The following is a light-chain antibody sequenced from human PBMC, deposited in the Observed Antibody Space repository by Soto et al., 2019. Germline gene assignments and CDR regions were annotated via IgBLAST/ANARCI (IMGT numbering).Light chain of an antibody. CDR2: EVS. CDR1: SSDVGGYNY. CDR3: SSYTSSSTRV. J-gene: IGLJ1*01. Sequence: QSALTQPASVSGSPGQSITISCTGTSSDVGGYNYVSWYQQHPGKAPKHMIYEVSNRHSGVSNRFSGAKSGNTASLTISGFQAEDEADYYCSSYTSSSTRVFGTGTKLTVL. V-gene: IGLV2-14*01.